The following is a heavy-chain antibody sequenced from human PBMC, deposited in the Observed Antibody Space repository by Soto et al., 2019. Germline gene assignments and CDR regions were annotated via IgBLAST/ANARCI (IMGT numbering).Heavy chain of an antibody. CDR1: GGSISSSNW. J-gene: IGHJ4*02. V-gene: IGHV4-4*02. CDR3: ARIAAVGTNFDY. CDR2: IYHSGST. Sequence: SETLSLTCAVSGGSISSSNWWSWIRQPPEKGLEWIGEIYHSGSTNYNPSLKSRVTISVDKSKNQFSLKLSSVTAADTAVYYCARIAAVGTNFDYWGQGTLVTVSS. D-gene: IGHD6-13*01.